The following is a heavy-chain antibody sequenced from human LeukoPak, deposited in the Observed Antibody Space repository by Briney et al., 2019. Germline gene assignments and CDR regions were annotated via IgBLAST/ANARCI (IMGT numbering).Heavy chain of an antibody. CDR1: GDSINSGSYY. Sequence: KASETLSLTCTVSGDSINSGSYYWSWIRQPAGKGLEWIGRIYTSGSTNYNPSLKSRVTISVDTSKNQFSLKLSSATAADTAVYYCARESRGMWLRVNYYFDYWGQGTLVTVSS. D-gene: IGHD5-12*01. V-gene: IGHV4-61*02. CDR3: ARESRGMWLRVNYYFDY. CDR2: IYTSGST. J-gene: IGHJ4*02.